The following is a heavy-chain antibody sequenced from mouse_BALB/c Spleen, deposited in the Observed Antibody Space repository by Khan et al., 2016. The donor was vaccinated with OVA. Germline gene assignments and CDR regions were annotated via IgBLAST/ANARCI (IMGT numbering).Heavy chain of an antibody. CDR3: TRWGYWFAY. J-gene: IGHJ3*01. D-gene: IGHD3-1*01. CDR2: IYAGDRDT. V-gene: IGHV1-5*01. Sequence: VQLQQSGTGLARPGASVKMCCKASGYTFTSYWMHWVKQRHGQGLEWIGAIYAGDRDTNYNQKFKGKAKVSAGTSTSTAYMELSSLTDDDSVVYCCTRWGYWFAYWGQGPLVTVSA. CDR1: GYTFTSYW.